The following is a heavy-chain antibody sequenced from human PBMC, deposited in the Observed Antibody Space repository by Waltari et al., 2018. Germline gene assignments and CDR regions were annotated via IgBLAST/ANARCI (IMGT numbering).Heavy chain of an antibody. V-gene: IGHV3-9*01. D-gene: IGHD3-10*01. CDR2: ISWNSGSI. CDR1: GFTFDDYA. J-gene: IGHJ4*02. CDR3: AKAQYGSGSYYNY. Sequence: EVQLVESGGGLVQPGRSLRLSCAASGFTFDDYAMHWVRQAPGKGREWVSGISWNSGSIGYADSVKGRFTISRDNAKNSLYLQMNSLRAEDTALYYCAKAQYGSGSYYNYWGQGTLVTVSS.